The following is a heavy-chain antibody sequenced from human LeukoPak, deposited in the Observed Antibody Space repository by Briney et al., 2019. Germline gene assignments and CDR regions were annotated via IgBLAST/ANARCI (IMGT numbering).Heavy chain of an antibody. CDR2: IYTSGST. D-gene: IGHD2-15*01. CDR1: GGSISSGSYY. J-gene: IGHJ5*02. V-gene: IGHV4-61*02. Sequence: SETLSLTCTVSGGSISSGSYYWSWLRQPAGKGLEWIGRIYTSGSTNYNPSLKSRVTISVDTSKNQFSLKLSSVTAADTAVYYCARGVVVAATPGWFDPWGQGTLVTVSS. CDR3: ARGVVVAATPGWFDP.